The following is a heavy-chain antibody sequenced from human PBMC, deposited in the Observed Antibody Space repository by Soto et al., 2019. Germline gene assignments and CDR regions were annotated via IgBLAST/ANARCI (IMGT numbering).Heavy chain of an antibody. CDR2: LDAGGGST. J-gene: IGHJ4*02. Sequence: GGSLRLSCAASGFTFSSYAMSWVRQAPGKGLEWVSGLDAGGGSTYYADSVKGRFSISRDNSKNTLYLQMDSLRAEDTAVYYCAKCHGISKEGVDYWGQGTLVTVSS. V-gene: IGHV3-23*01. D-gene: IGHD2-15*01. CDR1: GFTFSSYA. CDR3: AKCHGISKEGVDY.